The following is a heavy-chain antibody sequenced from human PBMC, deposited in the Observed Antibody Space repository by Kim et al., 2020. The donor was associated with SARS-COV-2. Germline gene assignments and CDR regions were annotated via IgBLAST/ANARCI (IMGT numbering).Heavy chain of an antibody. V-gene: IGHV1-69*13. CDR1: GGTFSSYA. Sequence: SVKVSCKASGGTFSSYAISWVRQAPGQGLEWMGGIIPIFGTANYAQKFQGRVTITADESTSTAYMELSSLRSEDTAVYYCARSVYYYDSSGYYPYNWFDPWGQGTLVTVSS. CDR2: IIPIFGTA. J-gene: IGHJ5*02. D-gene: IGHD3-22*01. CDR3: ARSVYYYDSSGYYPYNWFDP.